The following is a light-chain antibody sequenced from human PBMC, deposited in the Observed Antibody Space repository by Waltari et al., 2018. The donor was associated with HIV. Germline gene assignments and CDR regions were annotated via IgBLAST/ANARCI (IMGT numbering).Light chain of an antibody. Sequence: IVMTQSPDLLAVSLCTSATINCKSSQSDLYNSNNKNYLAWYQQKPGQPPKLLIYWASTRESGVPARVSGSGSGTDFTLSVSGRQAEDVAVYVCQQYYRSPLTFGQESTGEIK. CDR3: QQYYRSPLT. V-gene: IGKV4-1*01. J-gene: IGKJ1*01. CDR2: WAS. CDR1: QSDLYNSNNKNY.